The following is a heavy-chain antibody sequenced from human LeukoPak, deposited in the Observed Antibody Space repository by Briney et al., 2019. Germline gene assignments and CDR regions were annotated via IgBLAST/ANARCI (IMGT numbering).Heavy chain of an antibody. Sequence: PGGSLRLSCAASGFAFNNYAMSWVRQAPGKGLEWVSAINGDGGYTYYADSVKGRFTISRDNSKNTLHLLMHSLRGEDTAVYSCARLFSGATPYYGLDVWGQGTTVTVSS. J-gene: IGHJ6*02. V-gene: IGHV3-23*01. CDR1: GFAFNNYA. CDR3: ARLFSGATPYYGLDV. D-gene: IGHD5-24*01. CDR2: INGDGGYT.